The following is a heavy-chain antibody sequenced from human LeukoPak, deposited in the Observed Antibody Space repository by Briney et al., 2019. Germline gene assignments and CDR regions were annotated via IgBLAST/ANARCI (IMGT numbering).Heavy chain of an antibody. D-gene: IGHD3-22*01. CDR2: INHSGST. CDR1: GGSFSGYY. J-gene: IGHJ4*02. V-gene: IGHV4-34*01. Sequence: SETLSLTCAVYGGSFSGYYWSWIRQPPGKGLEWIGEINHSGSTNYNPSLKSRDTISVDTSKNQFSLKLSSVTAADTAVYYCARAGDSSGYCDYWGQGTLVTVSS. CDR3: ARAGDSSGYCDY.